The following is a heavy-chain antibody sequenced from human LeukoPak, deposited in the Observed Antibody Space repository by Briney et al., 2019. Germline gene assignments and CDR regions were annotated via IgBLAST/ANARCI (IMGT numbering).Heavy chain of an antibody. D-gene: IGHD1-26*01. J-gene: IGHJ4*02. Sequence: ASVKVSCKASGYTFTGYYMHWVRQAPGQGLEWMGWINPNSGGTNYAQKFQGRVTMTTDTSTSTAYMELRSLRSDDTAVYYCARDPEEVVGATSAFDYWGQGTLVTVSS. CDR1: GYTFTGYY. CDR2: INPNSGGT. V-gene: IGHV1-2*02. CDR3: ARDPEEVVGATSAFDY.